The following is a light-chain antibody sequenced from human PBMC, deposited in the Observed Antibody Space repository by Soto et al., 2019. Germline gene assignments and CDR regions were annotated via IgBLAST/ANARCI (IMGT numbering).Light chain of an antibody. CDR3: QVWDTISDHYV. CDR1: NIESKS. J-gene: IGLJ1*01. Sequence: SYELTQPPSVSVAPGQTARITCGGNNIESKSVHWYQQRPGQAPVLVIYVDSDRPSGIPDRFSASTSGNTAALTISRVEAGDEADYYCQVWDTISDHYVFGSGIKLTVL. CDR2: VDS. V-gene: IGLV3-21*02.